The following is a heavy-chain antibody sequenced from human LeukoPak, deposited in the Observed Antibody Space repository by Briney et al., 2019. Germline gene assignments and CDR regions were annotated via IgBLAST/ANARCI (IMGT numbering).Heavy chain of an antibody. CDR2: INYSGST. J-gene: IGHJ6*02. CDR1: GGSISSGGHY. V-gene: IGHV4-31*03. D-gene: IGHD3-3*01. CDR3: ARDEAIFGAGYYYGMDV. Sequence: SQTLSLTCTVSGGSISSGGHYWSWIRQHPGKGLEWIGYINYSGSTYYNPSLKSRVTISVDTSQNQFSLKLSSVAAADTAVYYCARDEAIFGAGYYYGMDVWGQGTTVTVSS.